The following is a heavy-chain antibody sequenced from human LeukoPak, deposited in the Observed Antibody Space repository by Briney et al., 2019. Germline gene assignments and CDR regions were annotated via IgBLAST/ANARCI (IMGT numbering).Heavy chain of an antibody. D-gene: IGHD6-19*01. J-gene: IGHJ3*02. Sequence: GGSLRLSCAASGFTFSSYWMTWVRQAPGEGLEWVASINQDGSEKYYVDSVKGRFTISRDNTKNLVYLQINSLRAEDTAVHYCAREGGSSGWYDAFHIWGQGTMVTVSS. CDR3: AREGGSSGWYDAFHI. CDR1: GFTFSSYW. V-gene: IGHV3-7*01. CDR2: INQDGSEK.